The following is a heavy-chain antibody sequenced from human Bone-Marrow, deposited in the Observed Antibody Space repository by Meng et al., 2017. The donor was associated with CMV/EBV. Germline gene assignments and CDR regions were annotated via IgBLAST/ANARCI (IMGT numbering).Heavy chain of an antibody. CDR1: GYIFTGYY. D-gene: IGHD3-22*01. CDR3: ARDTPEYSDSSGYPTLAY. Sequence: ASVKVSCKTSGYIFTGYYLFWVRQAPGQGLEWMGWINPKTGGTKYAQNFQGRVALTRDTSTSTAYMDLTRLTSDDTAIYYCARDTPEYSDSSGYPTLAYWGQGTLVTASS. J-gene: IGHJ4*02. CDR2: INPKTGGT. V-gene: IGHV1-2*02.